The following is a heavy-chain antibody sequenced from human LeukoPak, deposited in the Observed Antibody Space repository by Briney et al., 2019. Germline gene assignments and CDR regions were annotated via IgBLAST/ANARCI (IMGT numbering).Heavy chain of an antibody. Sequence: SETLSLTCAVYGGSFSGYYWSWIRQPPGKGLEWIGEINHSGSTNYNPSLKSRVTISVDTSKNQFSLKLSSVTAADTAVYYCARIARYCSGGSCYSGWFDPWGQGTLVTVSS. V-gene: IGHV4-34*01. D-gene: IGHD2-15*01. CDR1: GGSFSGYY. CDR3: ARIARYCSGGSCYSGWFDP. CDR2: INHSGST. J-gene: IGHJ5*02.